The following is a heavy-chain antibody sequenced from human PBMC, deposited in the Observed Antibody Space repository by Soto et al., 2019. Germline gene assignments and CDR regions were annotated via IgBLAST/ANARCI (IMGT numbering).Heavy chain of an antibody. CDR2: IIPIFGTA. J-gene: IGHJ6*02. V-gene: IGHV1-69*01. Sequence: QVQLVQSGAEVKKPGSSVKVSCKASGGTFSNYAISRVRQAPGQGLEWMGGIIPIFGTANNPQKFQGRVTITADESTSTAYMELSSLRSEDTAVYYCARDGIGIAVAGTYNGMDVWGQGTTVTVSS. D-gene: IGHD6-19*01. CDR3: ARDGIGIAVAGTYNGMDV. CDR1: GGTFSNYA.